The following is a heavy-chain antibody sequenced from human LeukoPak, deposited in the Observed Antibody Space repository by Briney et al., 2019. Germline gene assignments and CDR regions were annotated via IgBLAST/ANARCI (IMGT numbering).Heavy chain of an antibody. D-gene: IGHD3-22*01. J-gene: IGHJ4*02. CDR3: ARDPYYYDSSGYTY. V-gene: IGHV3-7*01. Sequence: PGGSLRLSCAASGFTFNSYWMSWVRQAPGKGLEWVANIKQDGSEKYYVDSVKGRFTISRDNAKNSLYLQMNSLRAEDTAVYYCARDPYYYDSSGYTYWGQGTLVTVSS. CDR1: GFTFNSYW. CDR2: IKQDGSEK.